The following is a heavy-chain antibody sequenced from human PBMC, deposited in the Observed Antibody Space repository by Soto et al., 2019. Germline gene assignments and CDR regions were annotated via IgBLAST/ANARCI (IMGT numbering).Heavy chain of an antibody. CDR3: ARWVAAAGKRNNWFDP. D-gene: IGHD6-13*01. CDR2: VSAYNGNT. J-gene: IGHJ5*02. CDR1: GYTLTSYG. Sequence: ASVKVSCKAYGYTLTSYGISWVRQAPGQGLEWMGWVSAYNGNTNYAQKLQGRVTMTTDTSTSTAYMELRSLRSDDTAVYYCARWVAAAGKRNNWFDPWGQGTLVTVSS. V-gene: IGHV1-18*01.